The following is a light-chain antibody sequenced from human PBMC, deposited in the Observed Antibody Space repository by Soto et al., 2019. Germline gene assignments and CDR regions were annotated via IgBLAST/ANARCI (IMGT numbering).Light chain of an antibody. CDR1: SSDVGTYNL. CDR3: CSYVTTPEI. CDR2: EGS. J-gene: IGLJ1*01. Sequence: QSALTQPASVSGSPGQSITISCTGTSSDVGTYNLVSWYQHHPGKAPKLMIYEGSKRPSGVSNRFSGSNSGNTASLTISGLQAEDEADYYCCSYVTTPEIFGTGTKLTVL. V-gene: IGLV2-23*01.